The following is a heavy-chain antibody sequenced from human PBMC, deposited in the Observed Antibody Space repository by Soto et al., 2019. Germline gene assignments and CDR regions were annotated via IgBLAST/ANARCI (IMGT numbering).Heavy chain of an antibody. J-gene: IGHJ6*02. D-gene: IGHD2-15*01. CDR1: GGSISSYY. V-gene: IGHV4-59*01. CDR3: ARDGPVVPYGMDA. CDR2: IYYSGST. Sequence: SETLSLTCTVSGGSISSYYWSWIRQPPGKGLEWIGYIYYSGSTNYNPSLKSRVTISVDTSKNQFSLKLSSVTAADTAVYYCARDGPVVPYGMDAWGQGTTVTVSS.